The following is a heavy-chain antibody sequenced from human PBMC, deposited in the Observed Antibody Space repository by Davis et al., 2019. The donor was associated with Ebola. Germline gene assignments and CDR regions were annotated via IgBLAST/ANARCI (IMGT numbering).Heavy chain of an antibody. Sequence: GGSLRLSCAASGFTFSSYSMNWVRQAPGKRLEWVAVISFDGSTEYYADSVKGRFTISRDNSKNTLFLQMGNLRAEDTAVYYCARDISDCGGDCLFDAFDIWGQGTMVTVSS. J-gene: IGHJ3*02. D-gene: IGHD2-21*02. CDR2: ISFDGSTE. V-gene: IGHV3-30*03. CDR1: GFTFSSYS. CDR3: ARDISDCGGDCLFDAFDI.